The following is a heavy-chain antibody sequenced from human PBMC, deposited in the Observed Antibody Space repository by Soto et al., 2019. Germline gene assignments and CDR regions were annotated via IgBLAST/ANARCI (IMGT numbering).Heavy chain of an antibody. CDR2: MNPNSGNT. CDR1: GYTFTSYD. D-gene: IGHD3-10*01. J-gene: IGHJ6*02. CDR3: AKDLHWFAMDV. V-gene: IGHV1-8*01. Sequence: VASVKVSCKASGYTFTSYDINWVRQATGQGLEWMGWMNPNSGNTGYAQKFQGRVTMTRDTSISTAYMELNSLRADDTAIYYCAKDLHWFAMDVWGQGTTVTVSS.